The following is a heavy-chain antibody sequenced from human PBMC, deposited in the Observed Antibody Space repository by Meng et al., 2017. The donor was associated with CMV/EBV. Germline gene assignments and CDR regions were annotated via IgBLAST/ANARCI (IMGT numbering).Heavy chain of an antibody. J-gene: IGHJ4*02. V-gene: IGHV3-30*02. D-gene: IGHD6-19*01. CDR3: ARDLWRIIAVAEGGGDY. Sequence: SCAASGFTFSSYGMHWVRQAPGKGLAWVAFIRYDGSNKYYADYVKGRFTISRDNSKHTLYLQMNSLRAEDTAVYYCARDLWRIIAVAEGGGDYWGQGTLVTVSS. CDR2: IRYDGSNK. CDR1: GFTFSSYG.